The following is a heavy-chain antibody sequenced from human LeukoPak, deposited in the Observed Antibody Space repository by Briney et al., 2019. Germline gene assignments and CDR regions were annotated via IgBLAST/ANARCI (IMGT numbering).Heavy chain of an antibody. D-gene: IGHD7-27*01. CDR3: AKGTGDTAYYFDF. CDR2: IRVSGST. CDR1: GFTVSSNY. Sequence: PGGSLRLSCAASGFTVSSNYMSWVRQAPGKGLEWVSGIRVSGSTYYPDSVTGRFTISRDNSENTLYLQMSGLRAEDTAIYYCAKGTGDTAYYFDFWGQGTLVTVSS. V-gene: IGHV3-53*01. J-gene: IGHJ4*02.